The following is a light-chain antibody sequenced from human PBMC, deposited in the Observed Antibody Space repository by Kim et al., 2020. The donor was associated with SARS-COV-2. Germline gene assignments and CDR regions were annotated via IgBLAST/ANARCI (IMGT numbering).Light chain of an antibody. CDR2: ADN. CDR1: RGGLASNY. Sequence: VTLACTRRRGGLASNYVQWYQQRPGSAPTPVIYADNQRPSGVPDRFSGSIDTSSNSASLTISGLKTEDEADYYCQSYFATTQDVVFGGGTQLTVL. CDR3: QSYFATTQDVV. J-gene: IGLJ2*01. V-gene: IGLV6-57*03.